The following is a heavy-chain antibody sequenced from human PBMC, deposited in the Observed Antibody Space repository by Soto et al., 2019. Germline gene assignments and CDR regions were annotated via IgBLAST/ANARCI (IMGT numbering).Heavy chain of an antibody. V-gene: IGHV3-9*01. J-gene: IGHJ6*03. CDR2: ISWNSGSI. CDR3: AKGGRKYYDFWSGYLDYYYYYMDV. Sequence: GGSLRLSCAASGFTFDDYAMHWVRQAPGKGLEWVSGISWNSGSIGYADSVKGRFTISRDNAKNSLYLQMNSLRAEDTALYYCAKGGRKYYDFWSGYLDYYYYYMDVWGKGTTVTVSS. CDR1: GFTFDDYA. D-gene: IGHD3-3*01.